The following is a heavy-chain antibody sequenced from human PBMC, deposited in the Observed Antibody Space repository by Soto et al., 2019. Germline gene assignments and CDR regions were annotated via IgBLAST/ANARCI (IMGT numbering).Heavy chain of an antibody. CDR1: GYPFTNHW. Sequence: PGESLKISCQGSGYPFTNHWIAWVRQMPGKGLEWMGIIYPGDSNTRYSPSFQGQVTISADKSINTAYLQMNSLRAEDTAVYYCAKDFGLLSYPWGQGTLVTVSS. D-gene: IGHD3-10*01. CDR2: IYPGDSNT. J-gene: IGHJ5*02. CDR3: AKDFGLLSYP. V-gene: IGHV5-51*01.